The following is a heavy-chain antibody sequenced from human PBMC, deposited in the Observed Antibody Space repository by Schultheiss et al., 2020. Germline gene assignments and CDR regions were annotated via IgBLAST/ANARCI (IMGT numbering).Heavy chain of an antibody. CDR1: GFTFSSYS. Sequence: GGSLRLSCAASGFTFSSYSMNWVRQAPGKGLEWVSYISSSSSYIYYADSVKGRFTISRDNSKNTLYLQMNSLKTEDTAVYYCTSRPITIFGVVKMMGGQDVWGKGTTVTVSS. V-gene: IGHV3-21*05. D-gene: IGHD3-3*01. CDR3: TSRPITIFGVVKMMGGQDV. CDR2: ISSSSSYI. J-gene: IGHJ6*04.